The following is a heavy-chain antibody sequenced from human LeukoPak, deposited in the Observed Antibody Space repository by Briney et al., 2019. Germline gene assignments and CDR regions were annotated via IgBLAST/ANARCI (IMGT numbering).Heavy chain of an antibody. CDR3: ASDSSSWYHFDY. Sequence: GGSLRLSCLASGFTFSSYVMSWVRQAPGKGLEWVSALNSGGDTTYYGDSVKGRFTISRDNAKNSLYLQMNGLRAEDTAVYYCASDSSSWYHFDYWGQGTLVTVSS. D-gene: IGHD6-13*01. V-gene: IGHV3-23*01. CDR2: LNSGGDTT. CDR1: GFTFSSYV. J-gene: IGHJ4*02.